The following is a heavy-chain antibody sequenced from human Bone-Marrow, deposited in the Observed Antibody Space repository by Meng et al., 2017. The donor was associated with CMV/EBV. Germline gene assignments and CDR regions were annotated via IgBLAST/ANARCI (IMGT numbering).Heavy chain of an antibody. CDR3: ATNIVVVPAAPEPPYYYYYYGMDV. Sequence: SVKVSCKASGGTFSSYTISWVRQAPGQGLEWMGRIIPIFGTANYAQKFQGRVTITTDESTSTAYMELSSLRSEDTAVYYCATNIVVVPAAPEPPYYYYYYGMDVWGQGTTVTASS. D-gene: IGHD2-2*01. CDR2: IIPIFGTA. J-gene: IGHJ6*02. CDR1: GGTFSSYT. V-gene: IGHV1-69*05.